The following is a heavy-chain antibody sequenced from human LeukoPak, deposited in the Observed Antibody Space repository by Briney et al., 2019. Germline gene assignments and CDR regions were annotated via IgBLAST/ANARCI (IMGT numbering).Heavy chain of an antibody. D-gene: IGHD5-18*01. CDR3: ARRGSDTAMGYQVLIR. J-gene: IGHJ4*02. V-gene: IGHV4-39*01. CDR1: GGSISSSSSY. CDR2: IYYSGST. Sequence: SETLSLTCTVSGGSISSSSSYWGWIRQPPGKGLEWIGSIYYSGSTYYNPSLKSRVTISVDTSKNQFSLKLSSVTAADTAVYYCARRGSDTAMGYQVLIRWGQGTLVTVSS.